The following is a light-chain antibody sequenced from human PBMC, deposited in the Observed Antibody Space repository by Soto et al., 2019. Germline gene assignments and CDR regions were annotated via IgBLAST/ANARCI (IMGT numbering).Light chain of an antibody. V-gene: IGKV3D-20*02. CDR3: QHRYNWLIA. CDR1: QSVSSNY. Sequence: EIVLTQSPGTLSLSPGESATLSCRASQSVSSNYLAWYQQKPGQAPRLLIYGASSRATGIPDRFSGSGSGTDFTLTISSLEPEDFAVYYCQHRYNWLIAFGQGTRLEIK. CDR2: GAS. J-gene: IGKJ5*01.